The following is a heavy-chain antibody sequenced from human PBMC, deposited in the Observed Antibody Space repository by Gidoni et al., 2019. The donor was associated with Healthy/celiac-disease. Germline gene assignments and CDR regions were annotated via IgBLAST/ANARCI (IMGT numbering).Heavy chain of an antibody. V-gene: IGHV1-8*01. CDR1: GYTFTSSD. D-gene: IGHD6-13*01. CDR2: MNPNSGNT. CDR3: ARGAAVGHGYYYGMDV. Sequence: QVQLVQSGAEFKKPGASLKVSCKASGYTFTSSDITWVRQATGQGLEWMGWMNPNSGNTGYAQKFQGRVTMTRNTSISTAYMELSSLRSEDTAVYYCARGAAVGHGYYYGMDVWGQGTTVTVSS. J-gene: IGHJ6*02.